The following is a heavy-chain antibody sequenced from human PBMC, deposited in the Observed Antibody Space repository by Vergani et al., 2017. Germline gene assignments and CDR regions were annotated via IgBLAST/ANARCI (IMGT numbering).Heavy chain of an antibody. CDR3: ARDQVRANLNDAFDI. J-gene: IGHJ3*02. CDR1: GYTFTSYG. V-gene: IGHV1-18*01. CDR2: ISAYNGNT. Sequence: QVQLVQSGAEVKKPGASVKVSCKASGYTFTSYGISWVRQSPGQGLEWMGWISAYNGNTNYGQKLKGRVTMTTDTSTSTAYMELRSLRSDDTAVYYCARDQVRANLNDAFDIWGQGTMVTVSS. D-gene: IGHD1-26*01.